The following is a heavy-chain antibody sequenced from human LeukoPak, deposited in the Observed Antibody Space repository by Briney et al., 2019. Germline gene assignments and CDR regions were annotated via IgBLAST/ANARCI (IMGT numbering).Heavy chain of an antibody. D-gene: IGHD3-3*01. J-gene: IGHJ4*02. V-gene: IGHV4-39*07. Sequence: PSETLSLTCTVSGGSISSSSYYWGWIRQPPGKGLEWIGSIYYSGSSYYNPSLKSRVTISVDTSKNQFSLKLSSVTAADTAVYYCARGGDTIFGVVSAFDYWGQGTLVTVSS. CDR3: ARGGDTIFGVVSAFDY. CDR1: GGSISSSSYY. CDR2: IYYSGSS.